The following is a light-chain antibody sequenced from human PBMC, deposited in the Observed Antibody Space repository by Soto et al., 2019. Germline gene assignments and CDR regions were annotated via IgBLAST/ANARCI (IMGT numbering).Light chain of an antibody. CDR3: QQYNSDSRT. V-gene: IGKV3-20*01. Sequence: EIVLTQSPGTLSLSPGERATLSCRASQSVSSNFLAWYQQKPGQAPRLLIYGASSRATAIPDRFSGSGSGTDFTLTISRLEPEDFAVYYCQQYNSDSRTFGQGTELDIK. J-gene: IGKJ1*01. CDR1: QSVSSNF. CDR2: GAS.